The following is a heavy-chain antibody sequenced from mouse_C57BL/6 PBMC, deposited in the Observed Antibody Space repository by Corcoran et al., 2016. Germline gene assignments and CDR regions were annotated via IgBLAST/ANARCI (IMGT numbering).Heavy chain of an antibody. V-gene: IGHV1-26*01. Sequence: EVQLQQSGPELVKPGASVKISCKASGYTFTDYYMNWVKQSHGKSLEWIGDINPNNGGTSYNQKFKGKATLTVDKSSSTAYMELRSLTSEDSAVYYCARGGLRRDWYFYVWGTGTTVTVSS. CDR1: GYTFTDYY. CDR2: INPNNGGT. D-gene: IGHD2-4*01. CDR3: ARGGLRRDWYFYV. J-gene: IGHJ1*03.